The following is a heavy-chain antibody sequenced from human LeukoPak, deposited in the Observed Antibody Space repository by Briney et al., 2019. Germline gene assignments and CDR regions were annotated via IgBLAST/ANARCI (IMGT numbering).Heavy chain of an antibody. CDR3: ARGEDRGSGSCVKY. Sequence: ASVRVSCKASGYIFTGYYMYWVRQAPGQGLEWMGRINPNSGGTGYAQKFQGRVTMTRDTSISTAYMELSRLRSDDTAVYYCARGEDRGSGSCVKYWGQGTLVTVSS. J-gene: IGHJ4*02. CDR2: INPNSGGT. CDR1: GYIFTGYY. V-gene: IGHV1-2*06. D-gene: IGHD2-15*01.